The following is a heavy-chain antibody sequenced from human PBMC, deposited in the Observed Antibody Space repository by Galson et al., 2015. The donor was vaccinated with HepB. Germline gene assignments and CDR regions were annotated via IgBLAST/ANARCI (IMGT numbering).Heavy chain of an antibody. CDR2: VYYSGSA. J-gene: IGHJ5*02. D-gene: IGHD3-3*01. Sequence: ETLSLTCSVSGGSISSRDYFWGWIRQPPGKGLEWVVTVYYSGSAYYNPSLKSRVSISVDTSKNQFSLRLNSVTAADTAVYYCARLGGLHYDSWSGYPPDWFDPWGQGTLVTVSS. CDR3: ARLGGLHYDSWSGYPPDWFDP. CDR1: GGSISSRDYF. V-gene: IGHV4-39*01.